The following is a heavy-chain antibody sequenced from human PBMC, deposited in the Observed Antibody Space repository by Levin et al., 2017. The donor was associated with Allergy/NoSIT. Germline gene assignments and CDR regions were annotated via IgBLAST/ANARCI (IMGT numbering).Heavy chain of an antibody. V-gene: IGHV3-23*01. D-gene: IGHD3-10*01. CDR3: AKADGRYYGSGSYYVDY. Sequence: PGGSLRLSCAASGFTFSSYAMSWVRQAPGKGLEWVSAISGSGGSTYYADSVKGRFTISRDNSKNTLYLQMNSLRAEDTAVYYCAKADGRYYGSGSYYVDYWGQGTLVTVSS. J-gene: IGHJ4*02. CDR1: GFTFSSYA. CDR2: ISGSGGST.